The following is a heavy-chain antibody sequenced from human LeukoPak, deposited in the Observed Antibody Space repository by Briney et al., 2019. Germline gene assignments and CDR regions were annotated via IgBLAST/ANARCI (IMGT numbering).Heavy chain of an antibody. CDR3: ARGRYGDYDDY. D-gene: IGHD4-17*01. V-gene: IGHV4-34*01. CDR1: GGSFSGYY. J-gene: IGHJ4*02. Sequence: SETLSLTCAVYGGSFSGYYWSWIRQPPGKGLEWIGEINHSGSTNYNPSLKSRVTISVDTSKNQFSLKLSSVTAADTAVYYCARGRYGDYDDYWGQGTLVTVSS. CDR2: INHSGST.